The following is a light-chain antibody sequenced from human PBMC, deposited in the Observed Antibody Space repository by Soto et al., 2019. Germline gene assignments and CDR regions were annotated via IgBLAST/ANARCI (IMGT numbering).Light chain of an antibody. CDR3: QHSYSSPLT. V-gene: IGKV1-39*01. J-gene: IGKJ4*01. Sequence: DIQMTQSPSSLSASVGDRVTITCRASQSINTYLNWYQQKPGKAPKLLLYGASSLQSGVPSRFSGRGSGTYFTLTISSLQPEDFATYYCQHSYSSPLTFGGGTKVEIK. CDR1: QSINTY. CDR2: GAS.